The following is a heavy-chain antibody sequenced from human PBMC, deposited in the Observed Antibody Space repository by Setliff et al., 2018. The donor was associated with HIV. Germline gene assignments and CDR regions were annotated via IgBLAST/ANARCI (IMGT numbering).Heavy chain of an antibody. J-gene: IGHJ4*02. CDR2: IYHSGSS. CDR1: GDSITSGYY. V-gene: IGHV4-38-2*02. CDR3: ARESPSSSWFYFDF. D-gene: IGHD6-13*01. Sequence: SETLSLTCTVSGDSITSGYYWGWIRQPPGKGLEWIGSIYHSGSSYYKTSLKSRVTVSVDTSKNQFSLKLGSVTAADTAVYYCARESPSSSWFYFDFWGQGTLVTVSS.